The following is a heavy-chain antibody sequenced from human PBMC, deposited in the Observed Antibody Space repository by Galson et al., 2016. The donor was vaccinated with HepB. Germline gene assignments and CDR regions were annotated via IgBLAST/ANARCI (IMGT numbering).Heavy chain of an antibody. J-gene: IGHJ4*02. CDR1: GYPFTRYY. CDR3: VRGGEDGGNSEDGIDY. D-gene: IGHD4-23*01. CDR2: INSSAGLT. Sequence: SVKVSCKASGYPFTRYYIHWVRQAPGQGLEWMGIINSSAGLTTYAQKLQGRVTLTRDTSTNTVHMELSRLRSEDRAVYYCVRGGEDGGNSEDGIDYWGQGTLVTVSS. V-gene: IGHV1-46*04.